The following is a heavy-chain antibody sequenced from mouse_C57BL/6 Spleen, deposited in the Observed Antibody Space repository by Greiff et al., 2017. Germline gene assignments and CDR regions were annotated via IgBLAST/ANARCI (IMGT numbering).Heavy chain of an antibody. CDR1: GFTFSDYG. CDR2: ISSGSSTI. D-gene: IGHD1-1*01. J-gene: IGHJ3*01. Sequence: EVKLVESGGGLVKPGGSLKLSCAASGFTFSDYGMHWVRQAPEKGLEWVAYISSGSSTIYYADTVKGRFTISRDNAKNTPFLQMTSLRSEDTAMYYCARGGSSYAWFAYWGQGTLVTVSA. V-gene: IGHV5-17*01. CDR3: ARGGSSYAWFAY.